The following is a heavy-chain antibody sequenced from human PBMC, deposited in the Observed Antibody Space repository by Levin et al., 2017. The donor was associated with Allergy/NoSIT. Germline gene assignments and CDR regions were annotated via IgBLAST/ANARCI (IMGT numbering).Heavy chain of an antibody. CDR2: FRDSRST. Sequence: GESLKISCAASGFTFSNYAMSWVRQAPGKGLEYVSGFRDSRSTYYADSVNGRFTVSRDNSNNVFYLQVKSLRAEDTALYYCARFARPAGVYDSSDSFDVWGPGTMVTVSS. J-gene: IGHJ3*01. V-gene: IGHV3-23*01. CDR3: ARFARPAGVYDSSDSFDV. D-gene: IGHD3-22*01. CDR1: GFTFSNYA.